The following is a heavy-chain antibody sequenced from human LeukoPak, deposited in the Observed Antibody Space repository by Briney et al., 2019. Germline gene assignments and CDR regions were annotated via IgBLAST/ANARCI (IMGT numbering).Heavy chain of an antibody. CDR3: GRGFSIVPAGIPDY. Sequence: GGSLRLSCAASGFTFSSYSMSWVRQAPGKGLEWVSAITDSGGGTYYADSVKGRFTIPRDSSKNTLYLQMNGLRAEDTAVYYCGRGFSIVPAGIPDYWGLGTLVTVSS. CDR2: ITDSGGGT. V-gene: IGHV3-23*01. D-gene: IGHD2-2*02. CDR1: GFTFSSYS. J-gene: IGHJ4*02.